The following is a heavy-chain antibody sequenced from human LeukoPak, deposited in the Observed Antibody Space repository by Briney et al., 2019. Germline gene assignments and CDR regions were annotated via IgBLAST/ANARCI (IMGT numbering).Heavy chain of an antibody. CDR3: ARDVVAAAGTWDY. CDR2: IYTSGST. V-gene: IGHV4-61*02. CDR1: GGSISSGSYY. Sequence: SQTLSLTCTVSGGSISSGSYYWSWIRQPAGKGLEWIGRIYTSGSTNYNPSLKSRATMSLDTSKNQFSLKLSSVTAADTAVYFCARDVVAAAGTWDYWGQGTLVTVSS. J-gene: IGHJ4*02. D-gene: IGHD6-13*01.